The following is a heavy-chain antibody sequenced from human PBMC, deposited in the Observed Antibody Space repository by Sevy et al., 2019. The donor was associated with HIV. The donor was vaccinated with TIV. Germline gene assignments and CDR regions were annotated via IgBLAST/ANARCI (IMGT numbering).Heavy chain of an antibody. CDR3: TTKGGFWSGYQYFDY. V-gene: IGHV3-15*01. CDR2: IKSNGDGGTT. D-gene: IGHD3-3*01. CDR1: GFTFNKAW. J-gene: IGHJ4*02. Sequence: GGSLRLSCAASGFTFNKAWMTWVRQAPGKGLEWVGRIKSNGDGGTTDNTAPVKGRFTISRDDSKNTLYLQMNSLKTEDTAVYYCTTKGGFWSGYQYFDYWGQGTLVTVSS.